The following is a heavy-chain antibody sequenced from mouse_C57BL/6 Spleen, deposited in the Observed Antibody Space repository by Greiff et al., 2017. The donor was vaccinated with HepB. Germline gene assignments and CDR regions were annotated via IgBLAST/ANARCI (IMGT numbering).Heavy chain of an antibody. CDR3: TRDRDSSGSFDY. CDR2: ISSGGDYI. Sequence: EVKLVESGEGLVKPGGSLKLSCAASGFTFSSYAMSWVRQTPEKRLEWVAYISSGGDYIYYADTVKGRFTISRANARNTLYLQMSSLKSEDTAMYYCTRDRDSSGSFDYWGQGTTLTVSS. J-gene: IGHJ2*01. CDR1: GFTFSSYA. D-gene: IGHD3-2*02. V-gene: IGHV5-9-1*02.